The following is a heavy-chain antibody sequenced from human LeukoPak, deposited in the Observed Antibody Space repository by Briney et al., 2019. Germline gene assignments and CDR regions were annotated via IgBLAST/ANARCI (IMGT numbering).Heavy chain of an antibody. J-gene: IGHJ3*02. CDR1: GYTFTSYG. D-gene: IGHD3-3*01. CDR3: ARDPTITYYDFWSGHPLAFDI. V-gene: IGHV1-18*04. CDR2: ISAYNGNT. Sequence: GASVKVSCKASGYTFTSYGISWVRQAPGQGLEWMGWISAYNGNTNYAQKLQGRVTMTTDTSTSTAYMELRSLRSDDTAVYYCARDPTITYYDFWSGHPLAFDIWGQGTMVTVSS.